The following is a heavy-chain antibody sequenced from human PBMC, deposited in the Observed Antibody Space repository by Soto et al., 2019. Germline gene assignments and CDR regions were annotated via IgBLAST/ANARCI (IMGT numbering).Heavy chain of an antibody. Sequence: QVQLVQSGAEVKKPGSSVKVSCKASGGTFSSYAISWVRQAPGQGLEWMGGIIPIFGTANYAQKFQGRVTITADEPTSTAYMELSSLRSEDTAVYYCARDPVVVVAATPNYYYGMDVWGQGTTVTVSS. CDR3: ARDPVVVVAATPNYYYGMDV. J-gene: IGHJ6*02. D-gene: IGHD2-15*01. CDR1: GGTFSSYA. CDR2: IIPIFGTA. V-gene: IGHV1-69*01.